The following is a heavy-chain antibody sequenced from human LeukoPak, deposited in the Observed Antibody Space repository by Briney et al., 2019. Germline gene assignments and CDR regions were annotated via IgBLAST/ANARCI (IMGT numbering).Heavy chain of an antibody. CDR1: GGXISSSSAY. CDR2: IYYSKNT. V-gene: IGHV4-39*01. CDR3: VSPRGFSYGYFDY. J-gene: IGHJ4*02. D-gene: IGHD5-18*01. Sequence: PSETLSLTCTVSGGXISSSSAYWGWIRQPPGKGLEWIGSIYYSKNTYYNPCLKSRVTISADTSKNQFSLTLGSVSATDTAVYYCVSPRGFSYGYFDYWGQGTLVTVSS.